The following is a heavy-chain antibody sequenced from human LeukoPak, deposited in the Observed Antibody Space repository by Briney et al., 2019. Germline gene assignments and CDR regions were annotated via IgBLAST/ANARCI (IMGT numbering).Heavy chain of an antibody. CDR3: TRSRPGTEAGQPNFDY. J-gene: IGHJ4*02. Sequence: QPGGSLRLSCAASGFTFSTYSMSWVRQAPGKGLEWVSYISSISSIIYYADSVKGRFTISRDNARNSLYLQMNSLRAEDTAVYYRTRSRPGTEAGQPNFDYWGQGTLVTVSS. CDR2: ISSISSII. CDR1: GFTFSTYS. V-gene: IGHV3-48*01. D-gene: IGHD6-13*01.